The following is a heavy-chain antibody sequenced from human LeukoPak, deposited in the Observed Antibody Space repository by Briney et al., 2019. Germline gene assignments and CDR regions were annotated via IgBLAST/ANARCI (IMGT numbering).Heavy chain of an antibody. V-gene: IGHV1-46*01. CDR1: GYTFTSYY. CDR2: INPSGGST. CDR3: ARAAPYEYCSSTSCYGSWFDP. J-gene: IGHJ5*02. Sequence: GASVKVSCKVSGYTFTSYYMHWVRQAPGQGLEWMGIINPSGGSTSYAQKFQGRVTMTRDTSTSTVYMELSSLRSEDTAVYYCARAAPYEYCSSTSCYGSWFDPWGQGTLVTVSS. D-gene: IGHD2-2*01.